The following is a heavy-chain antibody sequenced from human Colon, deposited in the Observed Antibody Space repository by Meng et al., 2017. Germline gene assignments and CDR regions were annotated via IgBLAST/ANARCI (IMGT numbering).Heavy chain of an antibody. V-gene: IGHV4-4*02. J-gene: IGHJ4*02. CDR3: GRDQGRQLINH. CDR1: GDSISSDIW. CDR2: VYHRGDT. D-gene: IGHD1-1*01. Sequence: QVQLQGSGPGLWKPSGTLSLTCTVSGDSISSDIWWSWVRQPPGKGLEWIGEVYHRGDTNYNPSLKSRVVISVDRSKNQFSLNLSSVTAADTAVYYCGRDQGRQLINHWGQGTLVTVSS.